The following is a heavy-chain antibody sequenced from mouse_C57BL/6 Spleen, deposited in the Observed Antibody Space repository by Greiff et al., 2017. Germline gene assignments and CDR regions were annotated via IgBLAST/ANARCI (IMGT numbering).Heavy chain of an antibody. V-gene: IGHV1-15*01. CDR2: IDPETGGT. Sequence: QVQLKQSGAELVRPGASVTLSCKASGYTFTDYEMHWVKQTPVHGLEWIGAIDPETGGTAYNQKFKGKAILTADKSSSTAYMELRSLTSEDSAVYYCTRREIYYGNLYYFDYWGQGTTLTVSS. CDR3: TRREIYYGNLYYFDY. J-gene: IGHJ2*01. D-gene: IGHD2-1*01. CDR1: GYTFTDYE.